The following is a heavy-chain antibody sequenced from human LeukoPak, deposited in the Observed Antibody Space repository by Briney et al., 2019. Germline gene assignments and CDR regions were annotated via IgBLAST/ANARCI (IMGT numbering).Heavy chain of an antibody. CDR3: ARGEDTMIVVPGAFDI. D-gene: IGHD3-22*01. V-gene: IGHV4-34*01. J-gene: IGHJ3*02. CDR1: GGSFSGYY. CDR2: INHSGST. Sequence: SETLSLTCAVYGGSFSGYYWSWIRQPPGKGLEWIGEINHSGSTNYNPSLKSRVTISVDTSKNQFSLKLSSVTAADTAVYYCARGEDTMIVVPGAFDIWGQGTMVTVSS.